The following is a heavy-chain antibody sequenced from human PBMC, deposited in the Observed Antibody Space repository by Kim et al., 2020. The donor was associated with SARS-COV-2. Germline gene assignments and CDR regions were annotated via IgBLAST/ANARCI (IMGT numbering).Heavy chain of an antibody. J-gene: IGHJ4*02. D-gene: IGHD3-16*01. Sequence: GSLRLSCAASGFTFSSYAMSWVRQAPGKGLEWVSAISGSGGSTYYADSVKGRFTISRDNSKNTLYLQMNSLRAEDTAVYYCGSMYYDYVWGSYSGYWGQGTLVTVSS. V-gene: IGHV3-23*01. CDR1: GFTFSSYA. CDR2: ISGSGGST. CDR3: GSMYYDYVWGSYSGY.